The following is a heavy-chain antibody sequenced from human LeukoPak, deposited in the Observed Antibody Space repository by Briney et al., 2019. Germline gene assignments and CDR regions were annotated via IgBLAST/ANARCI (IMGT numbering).Heavy chain of an antibody. CDR3: ARGGSSWDVDFDY. CDR1: GYTFTGYY. V-gene: IGHV1-3*01. D-gene: IGHD6-13*01. Sequence: GASVKVSCKASGYTFTGYYMHWVRQAPGQRLEWMGWINAGNGNTKYSQKFQGRVTITRDTSASTAYMELSSLRSEDTAVYYCARGGSSWDVDFDYWGQGTLVTVSS. J-gene: IGHJ4*02. CDR2: INAGNGNT.